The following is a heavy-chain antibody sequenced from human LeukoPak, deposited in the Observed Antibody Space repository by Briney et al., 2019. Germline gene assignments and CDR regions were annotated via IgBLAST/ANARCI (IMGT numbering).Heavy chain of an antibody. V-gene: IGHV3-33*08. CDR3: AGEIFGSGIHPVY. CDR2: IWHDGSHT. CDR1: GFSFSTYA. J-gene: IGHJ4*02. D-gene: IGHD3-10*01. Sequence: PGGSLRLSCAASGFSFSTYAMHWVRQAPGKGLEWVALIWHDGSHTFYADSVKGRFTISRDNSKNTVYLQMNSLGGDDTAVYYWAGEIFGSGIHPVYWGGKTRVTLPA.